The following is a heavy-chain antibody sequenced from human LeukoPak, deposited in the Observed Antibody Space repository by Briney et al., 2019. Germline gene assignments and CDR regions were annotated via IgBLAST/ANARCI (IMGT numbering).Heavy chain of an antibody. V-gene: IGHV1-18*01. Sequence: ASVKVSCKASGYTFSSYAISWVRQSPGQGLEWMGWISAQNGNANYAQKLQGRVTMTTDTSTSTAYMELRSLRSDDTAVYYCARAGGYTSSPQGYWGQGTLVTVSS. J-gene: IGHJ4*02. D-gene: IGHD6-13*01. CDR3: ARAGGYTSSPQGY. CDR1: GYTFSSYA. CDR2: ISAQNGNA.